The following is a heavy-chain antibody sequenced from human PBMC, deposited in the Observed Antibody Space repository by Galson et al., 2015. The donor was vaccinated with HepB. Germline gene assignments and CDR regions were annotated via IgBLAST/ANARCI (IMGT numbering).Heavy chain of an antibody. V-gene: IGHV3-23*01. Sequence: SLRLSCAASGFTFSNYGMSWVRQVPGKGLGWVSLISGSGGNTYYADSVKGRFTISRDNSKNTLYLQMNSLRDEDTAVYYCAKDYQVGSWGQGTLVTVSS. CDR2: ISGSGGNT. CDR3: AKDYQVGS. D-gene: IGHD3-10*01. J-gene: IGHJ4*02. CDR1: GFTFSNYG.